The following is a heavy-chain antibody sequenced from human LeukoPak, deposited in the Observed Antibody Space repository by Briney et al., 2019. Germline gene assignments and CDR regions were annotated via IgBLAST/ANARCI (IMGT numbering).Heavy chain of an antibody. Sequence: SETLSLTCAVYGGSFSGYYWSWIRQPPGKGLEWIGEINHRGSTNYNPSLKSRVTIPVDTSKNQFSLKLSSVTAADTAVYYCARLYDSSGYPIFDYWGQGTLVTVSS. V-gene: IGHV4-34*01. D-gene: IGHD3-22*01. CDR3: ARLYDSSGYPIFDY. J-gene: IGHJ4*02. CDR2: INHRGST. CDR1: GGSFSGYY.